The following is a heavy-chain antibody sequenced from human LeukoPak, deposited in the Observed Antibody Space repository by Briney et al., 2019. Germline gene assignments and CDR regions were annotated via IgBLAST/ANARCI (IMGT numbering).Heavy chain of an antibody. V-gene: IGHV1-2*04. CDR3: ARGGTPGVVVVAATHLPPDY. D-gene: IGHD2-15*01. Sequence: ASVKVSCKASGYTFTGYYMHWVRQAPGQGLEWMGWINPNSGGTNYAQEFQGWVTMTRDTSISTAYMELNRLRSDDTAVYYCARGGTPGVVVVAATHLPPDYWGQGTLVTVSS. CDR1: GYTFTGYY. J-gene: IGHJ4*02. CDR2: INPNSGGT.